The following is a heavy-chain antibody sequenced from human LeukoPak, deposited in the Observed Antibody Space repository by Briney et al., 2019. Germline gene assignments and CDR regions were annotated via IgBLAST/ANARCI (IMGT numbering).Heavy chain of an antibody. CDR1: GFTFSTYW. J-gene: IGHJ4*02. D-gene: IGHD1-26*01. V-gene: IGHV3-7*01. Sequence: GGSLRLSCAASGFTFSTYWMAWVRQAPGKGLEWVANIKGDESAKHQADSVKGRFAISRDNAQNSVYLQMTSLRGEDTAVYYCARDVGGSLDYWGQGTLVTVSS. CDR2: IKGDESAK. CDR3: ARDVGGSLDY.